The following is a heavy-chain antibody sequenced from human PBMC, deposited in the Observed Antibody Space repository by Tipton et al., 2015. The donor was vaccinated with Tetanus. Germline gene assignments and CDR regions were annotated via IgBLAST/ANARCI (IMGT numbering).Heavy chain of an antibody. CDR1: EFTFSSYW. CDR2: ISSDGSST. D-gene: IGHD5-18*01. Sequence: SLRLSCAASEFTFSSYWMHWVRQAPGKGLVWVSRISSDGSSTSYADSVKGRFTISRDNAKNTLYLQMNGLRAEDTAVYYCARARIHTARAIYYFEYWGQGTLVTVSS. CDR3: ARARIHTARAIYYFEY. V-gene: IGHV3-74*01. J-gene: IGHJ4*02.